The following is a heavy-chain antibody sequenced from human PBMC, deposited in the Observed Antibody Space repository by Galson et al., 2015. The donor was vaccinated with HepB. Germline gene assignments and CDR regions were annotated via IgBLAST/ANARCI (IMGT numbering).Heavy chain of an antibody. V-gene: IGHV3-33*01. J-gene: IGHJ6*02. Sequence: SLRLSRAASGFTFKHYGMHWVRQAPGKGLEWVAVIWNDASKKYYGDSVKGRVAISRDNSRNTLFLHMNNLRAEDTAVYFCAREGGRYDYSYYYGMDVWGQGTTVTVTS. D-gene: IGHD4-11*01. CDR2: IWNDASKK. CDR1: GFTFKHYG. CDR3: AREGGRYDYSYYYGMDV.